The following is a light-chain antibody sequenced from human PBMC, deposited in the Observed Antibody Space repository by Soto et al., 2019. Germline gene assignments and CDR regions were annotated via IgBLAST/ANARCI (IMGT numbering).Light chain of an antibody. CDR1: SRDVGSYNL. J-gene: IGLJ1*01. CDR3: CSYASTSIYV. CDR2: EGT. V-gene: IGLV2-23*01. Sequence: QSALTQPRSVSGSLGQSITISCTGSSRDVGSYNLVSWYQQHPGKAPRFMIYEGTKRPSGVSDRFSGSKSGNTASLTISGLQAQDEADYYCCSYASTSIYVFGTGTKLTVL.